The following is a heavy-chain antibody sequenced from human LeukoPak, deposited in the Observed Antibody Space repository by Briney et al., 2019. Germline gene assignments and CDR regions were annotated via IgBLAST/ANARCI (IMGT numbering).Heavy chain of an antibody. CDR1: GGSISSGGYS. Sequence: PSETLSLTCAVSGGSISSGGYSWSWIRQPPGKGLEWIGYIYHSGSTYYNPSLKSRVTISEDRSKNQFSLKLSSVTAADTAVYYCARAGSAYGDYYDYWGQGTLVTVSS. CDR2: IYHSGST. V-gene: IGHV4-30-2*01. J-gene: IGHJ4*02. D-gene: IGHD4-17*01. CDR3: ARAGSAYGDYYDY.